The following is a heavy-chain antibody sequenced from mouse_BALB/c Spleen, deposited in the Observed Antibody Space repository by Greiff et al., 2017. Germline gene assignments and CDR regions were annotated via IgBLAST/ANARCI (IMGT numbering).Heavy chain of an antibody. CDR2: IRSKSNNYAT. Sequence: EVQLVESGGGLVQPKGSLKLSCAASGFTFNTYAMNWVRQAPGKGLEWVARIRSKSNNYATYYADSVKDRFTISRDDSQSMLYLQMNNLKTEDTAMYYCVSFITTVPMDYWGQGTSVTVSS. CDR3: VSFITTVPMDY. V-gene: IGHV10-1*02. D-gene: IGHD1-1*01. J-gene: IGHJ4*01. CDR1: GFTFNTYA.